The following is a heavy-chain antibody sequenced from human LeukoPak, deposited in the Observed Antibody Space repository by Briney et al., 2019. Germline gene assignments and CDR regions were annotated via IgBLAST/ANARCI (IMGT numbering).Heavy chain of an antibody. V-gene: IGHV4-31*03. CDR3: ASGNGSSPPFDY. CDR2: IYYSGST. CDR1: GGSISSGGYY. J-gene: IGHJ4*02. Sequence: SETLSLTCTVSGGSISSGGYYWSWIRQHPGKGLEWIGYIYYSGSTYYNPSLKSRVTISVDTSKNQFSLKLSSVTAADTAVYYCASGNGSSPPFDYWGQGTLVTVSS. D-gene: IGHD6-6*01.